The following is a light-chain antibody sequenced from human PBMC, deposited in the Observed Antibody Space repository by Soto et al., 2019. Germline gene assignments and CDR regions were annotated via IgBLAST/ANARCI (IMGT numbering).Light chain of an antibody. Sequence: DIKMTQSPSSLSASVGGGVTITSRASQSISSYLNWYQQKPGKAPKLMIYAASSLQSGVPSRFSGSGSGTEFTFTISSLQPDDIATYYCQHYDSLPITLGQGTRLEIK. CDR2: AAS. CDR3: QHYDSLPIT. V-gene: IGKV1-39*01. J-gene: IGKJ5*01. CDR1: QSISSY.